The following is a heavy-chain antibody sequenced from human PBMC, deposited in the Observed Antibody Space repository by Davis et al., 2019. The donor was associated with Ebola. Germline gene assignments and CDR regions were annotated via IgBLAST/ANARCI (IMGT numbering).Heavy chain of an antibody. V-gene: IGHV4-59*01. Sequence: SETLSLTCNVSVGSISFYYWNWIRQAPGKGLEWIGDIFYNGITNYNPSLKSRLTISIDTSTNQFSLKLRSVTAADTAMYYCARANTGMVPPEIDSWGQGTKVTVSS. CDR3: ARANTGMVPPEIDS. J-gene: IGHJ4*02. CDR2: IFYNGIT. D-gene: IGHD5-18*01. CDR1: VGSISFYY.